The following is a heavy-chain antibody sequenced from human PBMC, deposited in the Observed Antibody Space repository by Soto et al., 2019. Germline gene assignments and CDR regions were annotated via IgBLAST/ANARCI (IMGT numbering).Heavy chain of an antibody. CDR2: ISSSSSYI. Sequence: PGGSLRLSCAASGFTFSSYSMNWVRQAPGKGLEWVSSISSSSSYIYYADSVKGRFTISRDNAKNSLYLQMNSLRAEDTAVYYCARDWVVLRWFGESFDGMDVWGQGTTGTVSS. J-gene: IGHJ6*02. D-gene: IGHD3-10*01. CDR1: GFTFSSYS. V-gene: IGHV3-21*01. CDR3: ARDWVVLRWFGESFDGMDV.